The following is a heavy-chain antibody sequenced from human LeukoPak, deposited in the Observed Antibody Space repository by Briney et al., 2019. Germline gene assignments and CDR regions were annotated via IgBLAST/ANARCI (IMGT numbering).Heavy chain of an antibody. Sequence: SETLSLTCNVSGGAISGYYWSWIRQPPGNGLEYIGYIYHSGSTNYNPSLKSRVTMSVDKSKNQCSLRLRSVTAADTAMYFCARSTQESSTSFDYWGRGTLVTVSS. J-gene: IGHJ4*02. CDR1: GGAISGYY. V-gene: IGHV4-59*01. CDR3: ARSTQESSTSFDY. D-gene: IGHD6-6*01. CDR2: IYHSGST.